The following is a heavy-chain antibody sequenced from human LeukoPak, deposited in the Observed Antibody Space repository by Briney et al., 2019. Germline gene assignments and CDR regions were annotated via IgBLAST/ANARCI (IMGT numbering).Heavy chain of an antibody. CDR3: ARDLHINVVTPGSTGLDS. D-gene: IGHD4-23*01. CDR1: GFTFDDYG. CDR2: INWNGGRT. J-gene: IGHJ3*01. V-gene: IGHV3-20*04. Sequence: GGSLRLSCEGSGFTFDDYGMSWVRKLPGKGLEWVSGINWNGGRTGYAESLRGRFTISRDNAKRSLFLQMDSLRVDDTALYYCARDLHINVVTPGSTGLDSWGQGTMVIVSS.